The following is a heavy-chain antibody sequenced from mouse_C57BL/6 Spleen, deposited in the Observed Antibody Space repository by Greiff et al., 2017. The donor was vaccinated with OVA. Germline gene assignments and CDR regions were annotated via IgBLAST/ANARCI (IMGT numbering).Heavy chain of an antibody. V-gene: IGHV1-69*01. CDR2: IDPSDSYT. Sequence: QVQLQQPGAELVMPGASVKLSCKASGYTFTSYWMHWVKQRPGQGLEWIGVIDPSDSYTNYNQKFKGKSTLTVDKSSSTAYMQLSSLTSEDSAVYYCARGAYDYDRMDYWGQGTSVTVSS. CDR1: GYTFTSYW. D-gene: IGHD2-4*01. CDR3: ARGAYDYDRMDY. J-gene: IGHJ4*01.